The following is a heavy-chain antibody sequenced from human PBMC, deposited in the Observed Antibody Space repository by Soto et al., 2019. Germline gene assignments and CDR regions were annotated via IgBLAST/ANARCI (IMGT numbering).Heavy chain of an antibody. CDR1: GFTFTRYS. Sequence: PVGSLRLSCAASGFTFTRYSMNWARQAPGKGLEWVSAISGSGGSTYYADSVRGRFTISRDNSKNTLYLQMNSLRAEDTAVYYCAKASESIVLMVYATPFDYWGQGTLVTVSS. CDR2: ISGSGGST. V-gene: IGHV3-23*01. J-gene: IGHJ4*02. D-gene: IGHD2-8*01. CDR3: AKASESIVLMVYATPFDY.